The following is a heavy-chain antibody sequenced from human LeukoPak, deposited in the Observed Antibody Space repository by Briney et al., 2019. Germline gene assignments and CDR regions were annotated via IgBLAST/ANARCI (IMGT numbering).Heavy chain of an antibody. CDR3: ASTPITIFGVASYGMDV. CDR2: IYYSGST. V-gene: IGHV4-31*03. CDR1: GGSISSGGYY. Sequence: PSQTLSLTCTVSGGSISSGGYYWSWIRQHPGKGLEWIGYIYYSGSTYYNPSLKSRVTISVDTSKNQFSLKLSSVTAADRAVYYCASTPITIFGVASYGMDVWGQGTTVTVSS. D-gene: IGHD3-3*01. J-gene: IGHJ6*02.